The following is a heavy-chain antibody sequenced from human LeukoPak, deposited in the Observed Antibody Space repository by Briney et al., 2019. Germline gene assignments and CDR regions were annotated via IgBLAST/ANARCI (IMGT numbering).Heavy chain of an antibody. CDR1: GFTFSSYA. V-gene: IGHV3-30-3*01. CDR3: AGWSIAAAVHSDY. Sequence: GGSLRLSCAASGFTFSSYAMHWVRQAPGKGLEWVAVISYDGSNKYYADSVKGRFTISRDNSKNTLYLQMNSLRAEDTAVYYCAGWSIAAAVHSDYWGQGTLVTVSS. D-gene: IGHD6-13*01. CDR2: ISYDGSNK. J-gene: IGHJ4*02.